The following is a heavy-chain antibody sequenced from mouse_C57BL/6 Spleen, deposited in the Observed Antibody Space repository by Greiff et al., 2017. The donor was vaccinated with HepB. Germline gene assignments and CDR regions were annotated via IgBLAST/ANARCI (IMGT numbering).Heavy chain of an antibody. V-gene: IGHV1-64*01. Sequence: VQLQQSGAELVKPGASVKLSCKASGYTFTSYWMHWVKQRPGQGLEWIGMIHPNSGSTNYNEKFKSKATLTVDKSSSTAYMQLSSLTSEDSAFYYCAREIPYYGSREDYWGQGTTLTVSS. CDR2: IHPNSGST. CDR3: AREIPYYGSREDY. CDR1: GYTFTSYW. J-gene: IGHJ2*01. D-gene: IGHD1-1*01.